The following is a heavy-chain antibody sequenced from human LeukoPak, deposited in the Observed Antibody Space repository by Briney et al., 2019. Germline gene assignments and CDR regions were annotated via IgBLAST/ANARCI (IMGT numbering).Heavy chain of an antibody. Sequence: ASVKVSCKASGYTFTSYDINWVRQATGQGLEWMGWMNPNSGNTDYAQKFQGRVTMTRNTSISTAYMELSSLRSEDTAVYYCAILSIAARNYWGQGTLVTVSS. CDR1: GYTFTSYD. CDR3: AILSIAARNY. J-gene: IGHJ4*02. D-gene: IGHD6-6*01. CDR2: MNPNSGNT. V-gene: IGHV1-8*01.